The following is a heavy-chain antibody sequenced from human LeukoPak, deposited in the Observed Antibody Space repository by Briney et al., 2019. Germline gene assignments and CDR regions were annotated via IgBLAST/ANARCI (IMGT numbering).Heavy chain of an antibody. D-gene: IGHD2-2*01. CDR2: IYSGGST. CDR3: AKDLSRGVVVPAAPQYYGMDV. CDR1: GFTVSSNY. J-gene: IGHJ6*02. Sequence: GGSLRLSCAASGFTVSSNYMSWVRQAPGKGLEWVSVIYSGGSTYYADSVKGRFTISRDNSKNTLYLQMNSLRAEDTAVYYCAKDLSRGVVVPAAPQYYGMDVWGQGTRSPSP. V-gene: IGHV3-53*05.